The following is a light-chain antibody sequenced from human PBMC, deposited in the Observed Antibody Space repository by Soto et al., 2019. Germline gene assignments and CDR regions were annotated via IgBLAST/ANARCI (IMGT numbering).Light chain of an antibody. CDR1: QNLLYNSDNKNY. CDR2: WAS. CDR3: QQYYSTPPT. Sequence: DIVMTQSPDSLAVSLGERATINCKSSQNLLYNSDNKNYLAWYQQKPGQPPKLLIYWASTRESGVPDRFSGSGSGTDFTLTISGLQAEDVSVYYCQQYYSTPPTVGHGTKVEGK. V-gene: IGKV4-1*01. J-gene: IGKJ1*01.